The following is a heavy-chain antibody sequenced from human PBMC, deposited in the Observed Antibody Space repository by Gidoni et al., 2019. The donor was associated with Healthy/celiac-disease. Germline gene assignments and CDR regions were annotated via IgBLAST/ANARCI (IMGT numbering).Heavy chain of an antibody. V-gene: IGHV4-39*01. D-gene: IGHD6-13*01. J-gene: IGHJ4*02. CDR1: GGSISSSSYY. Sequence: QLQLQESGPGLVKPSETLSLTCTVSGGSISSSSYYWGCIRQPPGKGLEWIGSISYSGSTYYNPSLKSRVTISVDTSKNQFSLKLSSVTAADTAVYYCARHEPAGGNWDLIDYWGQGTLVTVSS. CDR3: ARHEPAGGNWDLIDY. CDR2: ISYSGST.